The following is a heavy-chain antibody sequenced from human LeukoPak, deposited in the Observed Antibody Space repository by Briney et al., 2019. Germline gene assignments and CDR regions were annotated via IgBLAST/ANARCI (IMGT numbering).Heavy chain of an antibody. V-gene: IGHV4-59*08. J-gene: IGHJ4*02. CDR2: IYYSGST. D-gene: IGHD2-21*01. CDR3: ARHLNNCGDDCYIFDY. CDR1: GGSISNYY. Sequence: SETLSLTCTVSGGSISNYYCNWIRQPAGKGLEWMGYIYYSGSTNYNPSLKSRVTMSVDTSKNQFSLRVSSVTAADTAVYYCARHLNNCGDDCYIFDYWGQGTLVTVSS.